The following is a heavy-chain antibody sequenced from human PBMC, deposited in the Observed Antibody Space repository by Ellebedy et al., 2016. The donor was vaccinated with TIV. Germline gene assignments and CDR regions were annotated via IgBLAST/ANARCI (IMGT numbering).Heavy chain of an antibody. CDR1: GFTFSSYA. V-gene: IGHV3-30-3*01. CDR3: AKVGGASSTAVDY. D-gene: IGHD1-26*01. CDR2: ISYDGSNK. Sequence: GESLKISCAASGFTFSSYAMHWVRQAPGKGLEWVAVISYDGSNKYYADSVKGRFTISRDNSKNTLYLQMNSLRAEDTAVYYCAKVGGASSTAVDYWGQGTLVTVSS. J-gene: IGHJ4*02.